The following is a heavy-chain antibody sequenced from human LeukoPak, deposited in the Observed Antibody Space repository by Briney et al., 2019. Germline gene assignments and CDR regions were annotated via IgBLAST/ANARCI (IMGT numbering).Heavy chain of an antibody. V-gene: IGHV5-51*01. CDR2: IYPGDSDT. D-gene: IGHD3-16*02. CDR3: ARQDTHDYVWESYRYSFDY. CDR1: GYSFTSYW. J-gene: IGHJ4*02. Sequence: GESLKISCKGSGYSFTSYWIGWVRQMPGKGLEWMGIIYPGDSDTRYSPSFQGQVTISADKSISTAYLQWSSLKATNTATYYSARQDTHDYVWESYRYSFDYWGQGTLVTVSS.